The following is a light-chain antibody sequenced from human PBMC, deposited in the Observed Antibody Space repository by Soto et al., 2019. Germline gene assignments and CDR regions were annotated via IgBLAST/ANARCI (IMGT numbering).Light chain of an antibody. Sequence: QSVLTQPPSVSAAPGQTVTLSCSGSISNIGNNYVSWFQQFPGTGPKLLIYINDQRPSGVPGRFSASTSGTSASLAISGLQSDDEADYYCATWDDDLNAAVFGGGTQLTVL. CDR2: IND. CDR3: ATWDDDLNAAV. J-gene: IGLJ7*01. V-gene: IGLV1-44*01. CDR1: ISNIGNNY.